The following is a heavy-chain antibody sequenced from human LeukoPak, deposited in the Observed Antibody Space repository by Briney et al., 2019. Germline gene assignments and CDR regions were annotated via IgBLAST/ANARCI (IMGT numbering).Heavy chain of an antibody. CDR1: GGSISSGGYY. J-gene: IGHJ4*02. CDR2: IYYSGSR. CDR3: ARGQGYSYGLIDY. D-gene: IGHD5-18*01. Sequence: SVTLSLTCTVSGGSISSGGYYWSSIRQHPGRGLEWIGYIYYSGSRYYNPSLKSRVTIPVDTSKNQFSLQLSSVTATDTPVYYCARGQGYSYGLIDYWGQGTLVTVSS. V-gene: IGHV4-31*03.